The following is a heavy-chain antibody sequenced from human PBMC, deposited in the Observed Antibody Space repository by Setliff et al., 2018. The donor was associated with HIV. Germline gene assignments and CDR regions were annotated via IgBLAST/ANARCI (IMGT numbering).Heavy chain of an antibody. V-gene: IGHV4-34*01. J-gene: IGHJ6*03. CDR2: INHSGST. D-gene: IGHD1-26*01. CDR1: GESFTDYF. CDR3: ARGREVKRDTYYDYFYMDV. Sequence: SETLSLTCAVYGESFTDYFWTWIRQSPGKGLEWLGEINHSGSTNQNPSLKSRFIVSVDTSKNQFSLRLNSVTAADTAVYYCARGREVKRDTYYDYFYMDVWSRGTAVTSP.